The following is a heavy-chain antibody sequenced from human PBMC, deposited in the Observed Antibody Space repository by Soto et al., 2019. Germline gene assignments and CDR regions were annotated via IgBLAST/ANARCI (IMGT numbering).Heavy chain of an antibody. CDR1: DYSISSGYY. J-gene: IGHJ4*01. V-gene: IGHV4-38-2*01. D-gene: IGHD1-26*01. CDR3: TSRGPSGTPVAY. CDR2: IYHSGST. Sequence: SKTLSLTCGVSDYSISSGYYWGWIRQPPGKGLEWIGNIYHSGSTHYNPALKSRVTISVDTSKNQFSLKLKSVTAADTAVYYCTSRGPSGTPVAYWGYGTLVT.